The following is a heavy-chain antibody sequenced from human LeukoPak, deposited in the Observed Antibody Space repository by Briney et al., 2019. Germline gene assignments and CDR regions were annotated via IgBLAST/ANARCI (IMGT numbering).Heavy chain of an antibody. Sequence: PGGSLRLSCAASGFTFSTYSMNWVRQAPGKGLEWVSSISSSSSYIYYADPVKGRFTISRDNAKKSVYLQMNSLRAEDTAVYYCARAYSERYGLGYYYMDVWGKGTTVTISS. D-gene: IGHD1-26*01. J-gene: IGHJ6*03. CDR1: GFTFSTYS. V-gene: IGHV3-21*01. CDR3: ARAYSERYGLGYYYMDV. CDR2: ISSSSSYI.